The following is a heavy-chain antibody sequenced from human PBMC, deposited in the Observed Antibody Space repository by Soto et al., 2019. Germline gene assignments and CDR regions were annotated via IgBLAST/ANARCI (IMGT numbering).Heavy chain of an antibody. CDR2: ISYDGSNK. CDR3: ARGDFGGGLDC. Sequence: QVQLVESGGGVVQPGRSLRLSCAASGFTFSSYAMHWVRQAPGKGLEWVAVISYDGSNKYYADSVKGRFTISRDNSKNTLNLQMNRLRAEDTAVYYCARGDFGGGLDCWGQGSLVTVSS. J-gene: IGHJ4*02. CDR1: GFTFSSYA. V-gene: IGHV3-30-3*01. D-gene: IGHD3-3*01.